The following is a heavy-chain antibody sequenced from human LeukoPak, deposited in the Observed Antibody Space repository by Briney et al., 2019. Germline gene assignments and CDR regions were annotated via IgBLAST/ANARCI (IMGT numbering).Heavy chain of an antibody. V-gene: IGHV3-23*01. CDR2: IRSNVDGT. CDR3: ARDYSNKGGWFDP. Sequence: GGSLRLSCAASGFTFSTYAMSWVRQAPGGGLEWVSLIRSNVDGTYYTDSVKGRFTISRDNSKNTMYLQMNSLRAEDTAVYYCARDYSNKGGWFDPWGQGTLVTVSS. J-gene: IGHJ5*02. CDR1: GFTFSTYA. D-gene: IGHD4-11*01.